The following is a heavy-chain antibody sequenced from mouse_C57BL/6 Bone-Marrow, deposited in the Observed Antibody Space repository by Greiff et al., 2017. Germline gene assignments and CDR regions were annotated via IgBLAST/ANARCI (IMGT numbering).Heavy chain of an antibody. V-gene: IGHV1-69*01. J-gene: IGHJ1*03. CDR2: IDPSDSYT. CDR1: GYTFTSYW. CDR3: ARADYYCSSHWYFDV. Sequence: VQLQQPGAELVMPGASVKLSCKASGYTFTSYWMHWVKQRPGQGLEWIGEIDPSDSYTNYNQKFKGKSTLTVDKFSSTAYMQLSSLPSEDSAVYYGARADYYCSSHWYFDVWGTGTTVTVSS. D-gene: IGHD1-1*01.